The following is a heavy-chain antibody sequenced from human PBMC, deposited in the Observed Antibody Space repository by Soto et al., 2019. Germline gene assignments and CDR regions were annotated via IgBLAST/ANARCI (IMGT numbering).Heavy chain of an antibody. Sequence: PSETLALICTVSGGSVSSGSYSFSWIRPRRGKGLAWIEYIYYSGSSTCNSSLKSRVTISVDTSKNNSSLQLSSVPAAETAVSYCARGDYY. CDR1: GGSVSSGSYS. CDR2: IYYSGSS. V-gene: IGHV4-61*03. J-gene: IGHJ6*01. CDR3: ARGDYY.